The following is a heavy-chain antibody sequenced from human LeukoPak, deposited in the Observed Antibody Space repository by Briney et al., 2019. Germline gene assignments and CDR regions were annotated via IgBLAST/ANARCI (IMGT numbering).Heavy chain of an antibody. Sequence: PGGSLRLPCAASGFTFSSYTMNWVRQAPGKGLEWVSSIGSSSTYIYYADSVKGRFIISRDNAKNSLFLQMNSLRAEDTAVYYCARVGRQLGRPFDYWGQGTLVTVSS. V-gene: IGHV3-21*01. J-gene: IGHJ4*02. CDR1: GFTFSSYT. D-gene: IGHD6-6*01. CDR2: IGSSSTYI. CDR3: ARVGRQLGRPFDY.